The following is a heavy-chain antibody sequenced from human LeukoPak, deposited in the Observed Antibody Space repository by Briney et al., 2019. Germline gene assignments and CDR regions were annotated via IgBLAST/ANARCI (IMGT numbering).Heavy chain of an antibody. Sequence: PGRSLRLSCAASGFTFSDYYMSWIRQAPGKGLEWVSYISSSGSTIYYADSVKGRFTISRDNAKNSLYLQMNSLRAEDTAVYYCARVSDTAMVPRFDYWGQGTLVTVSS. D-gene: IGHD5-18*01. V-gene: IGHV3-11*01. J-gene: IGHJ4*02. CDR1: GFTFSDYY. CDR2: ISSSGSTI. CDR3: ARVSDTAMVPRFDY.